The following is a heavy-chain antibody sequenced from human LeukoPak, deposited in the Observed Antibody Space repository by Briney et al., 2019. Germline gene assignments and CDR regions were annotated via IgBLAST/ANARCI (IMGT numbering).Heavy chain of an antibody. Sequence: TLSLTCTVSGGSISSGSYYWSWIRQPAGKGLEWIGRIYTSGSTNYNPSLKSRVTISVDTSKNQFSLKLSSVTAADTAVYYCARDKRYYDSSGYLGVSGYFDYWGQGTLVTVSS. CDR2: IYTSGST. J-gene: IGHJ4*02. D-gene: IGHD3-22*01. V-gene: IGHV4-61*02. CDR3: ARDKRYYDSSGYLGVSGYFDY. CDR1: GGSISSGSYY.